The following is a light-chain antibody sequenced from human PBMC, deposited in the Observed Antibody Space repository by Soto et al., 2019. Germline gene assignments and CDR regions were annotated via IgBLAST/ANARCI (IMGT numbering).Light chain of an antibody. V-gene: IGKV3-20*01. Sequence: EIVLTQSPGTLSLSPGDRATLSCRASQSLSVSYIAWYQQRPGQAPRLLIYGTSTRATGIPDRFSGSGSGTDFTLAIRRLEPEDFAVYYCHQFGDSPQTFGQGTTVEI. CDR3: HQFGDSPQT. CDR2: GTS. J-gene: IGKJ1*01. CDR1: QSLSVSY.